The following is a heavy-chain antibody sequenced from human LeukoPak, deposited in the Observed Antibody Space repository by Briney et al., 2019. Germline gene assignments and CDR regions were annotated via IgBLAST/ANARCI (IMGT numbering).Heavy chain of an antibody. Sequence: SETLSLTCTVSGGSTSSYYWSWIRQPAGKGLEWIGRIYTSGSTNYNPSLKSRVTMTVDTSKNQFSLKLSSVTAADTAVYYCARENRYYDILTGYYNTFDYWGQGTLVTVSS. CDR2: IYTSGST. J-gene: IGHJ4*02. CDR1: GGSTSSYY. V-gene: IGHV4-4*07. D-gene: IGHD3-9*01. CDR3: ARENRYYDILTGYYNTFDY.